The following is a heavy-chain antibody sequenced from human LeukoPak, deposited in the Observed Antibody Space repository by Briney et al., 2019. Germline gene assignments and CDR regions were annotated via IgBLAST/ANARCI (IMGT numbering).Heavy chain of an antibody. CDR2: IYYSGST. CDR3: ARVGGITMIVVLITDAFDI. Sequence: SETLSLTCTVSGGSISSSSYYWGWIRQPPGKGLEWIGSIYYSGSTCYNPSLKSRVTISVDTSKNQFSLKLRSVTAADTAVYYCARVGGITMIVVLITDAFDIWGQGTMVTVSS. D-gene: IGHD3-22*01. V-gene: IGHV4-39*07. CDR1: GGSISSSSYY. J-gene: IGHJ3*02.